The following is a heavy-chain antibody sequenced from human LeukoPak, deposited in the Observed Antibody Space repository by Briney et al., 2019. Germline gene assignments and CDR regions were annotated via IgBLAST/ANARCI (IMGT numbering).Heavy chain of an antibody. D-gene: IGHD6-25*01. J-gene: IGHJ4*02. V-gene: IGHV4-34*01. Sequence: SETLSLTCAVCGGSFSGYYWSLIRQPPGKGLEWIGEINHSGSTNYNPSLKSRVTMSVDTSKNQFSLKLSSVTAADTAVYYCAEGSSGLQFYYWGQGTLVTVSS. CDR3: AEGSSGLQFYY. CDR1: GGSFSGYY. CDR2: INHSGST.